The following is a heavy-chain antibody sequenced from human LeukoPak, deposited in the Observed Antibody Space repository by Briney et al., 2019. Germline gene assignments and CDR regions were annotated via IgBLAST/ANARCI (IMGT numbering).Heavy chain of an antibody. V-gene: IGHV4-4*09. CDR3: AAGPWELDF. D-gene: IGHD1-26*01. CDR1: GVSINTYY. J-gene: IGHJ4*02. CDR2: IYNGGNT. Sequence: SETLSLTCTVSGVSINTYYASWIRQAPGKGLEFIGFIYNGGNTSYNPSLKSRATISVDTSNNQFSLRLTSVTAADTAMYYCAAGPWELDFWGQGTLVTVSS.